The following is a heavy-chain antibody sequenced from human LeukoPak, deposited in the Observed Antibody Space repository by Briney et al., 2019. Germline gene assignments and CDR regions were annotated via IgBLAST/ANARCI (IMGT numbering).Heavy chain of an antibody. CDR3: VRSSARETSYDFWSCYS. V-gene: IGHV3-23*01. J-gene: IGHJ4*02. CDR2: ISSSGGTT. D-gene: IGHD3-3*01. Sequence: GGSLRLSCGASGFTFSSYAMSWVRQAPGKGLEWVSTISSSGGTTHYADSVKGRSTISRDNSKNTLYLQMNSLRAEDKAIYYCVRSSARETSYDFWSCYSGGQGTLVTVSS. CDR1: GFTFSSYA.